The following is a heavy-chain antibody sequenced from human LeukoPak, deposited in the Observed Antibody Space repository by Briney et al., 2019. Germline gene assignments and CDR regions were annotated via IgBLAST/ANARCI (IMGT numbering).Heavy chain of an antibody. CDR1: GFTFTNTW. CDR3: TTGIDYGGGY. J-gene: IGHJ4*02. CDR2: IKSANDGGTI. D-gene: IGHD3-16*01. V-gene: IGHV3-15*07. Sequence: PGGSLRLSCSASGFTFTNTWMNWVRQSPGEGLEWVARIKSANDGGTIDYAAPVRGRFAISRDDSKSTLYLQVNSLKIEDSAVYYCTTGIDYGGGYWGQGTLVTVSS.